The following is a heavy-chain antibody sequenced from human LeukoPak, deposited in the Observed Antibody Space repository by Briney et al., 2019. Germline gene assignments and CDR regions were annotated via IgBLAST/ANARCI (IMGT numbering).Heavy chain of an antibody. V-gene: IGHV3-21*01. CDR2: ISSSSSCI. Sequence: GGSLRLSCAASGFTFSSYSMNWVRQAPGKGLEWVSSISSSSSCIYYADSVKGRFTISRDNAKNSLYLQMNSLRAEDTAVYYCARDALVGATIWFDPWGQGTLVTVSS. CDR3: ARDALVGATIWFDP. J-gene: IGHJ5*02. D-gene: IGHD1-26*01. CDR1: GFTFSSYS.